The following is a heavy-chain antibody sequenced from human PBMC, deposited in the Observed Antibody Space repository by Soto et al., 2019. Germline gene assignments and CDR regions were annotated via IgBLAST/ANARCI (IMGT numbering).Heavy chain of an antibody. D-gene: IGHD1-7*01. CDR2: SGKHAESHRT. CDR3: ASPPTENTTGDY. CDR1: GINFSDRY. J-gene: IGHJ4*02. V-gene: IGHV3-72*01. Sequence: GGSVRLCSPASGINFSDRYFAWFRHAPGEVLDWVGRSGKHAESHRTGYAVSVNGRFTISRDNSKHSLSLQMDNLRVAATALYFCASPPTENTTGDYWGQVTLVTAPQ.